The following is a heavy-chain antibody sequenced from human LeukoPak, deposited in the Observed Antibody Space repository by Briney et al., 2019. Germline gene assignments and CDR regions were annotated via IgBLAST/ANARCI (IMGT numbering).Heavy chain of an antibody. CDR3: AIAIVVVPAASHYYMDV. CDR2: IIPIFGTA. J-gene: IGHJ6*03. Sequence: GASVKVSCKASGGTFSSYAISWVRQAPGQGLEWMGGIIPIFGTANYAQKFQGRVTITADESTSTAYMELSSLRSEDTAVYYCAIAIVVVPAASHYYMDVWGKGTTVTISS. V-gene: IGHV1-69*13. CDR1: GGTFSSYA. D-gene: IGHD2-2*01.